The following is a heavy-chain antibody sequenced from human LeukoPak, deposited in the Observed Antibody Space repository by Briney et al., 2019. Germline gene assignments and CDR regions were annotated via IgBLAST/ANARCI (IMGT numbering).Heavy chain of an antibody. CDR2: ISGSGGST. D-gene: IGHD6-6*01. J-gene: IGHJ4*02. CDR1: GFTFSSYA. Sequence: GGSLRLSCAASGFTFSSYAMSWVRQAPGKGLEWVSAISGSGGSTYYADSVKGRFTISRDNSKNTLYLQMNSLRAEDTAVYYCAKDPPPDVTSRGGYSSSFRVVFDYWGQGTLVTVSS. CDR3: AKDPPPDVTSRGGYSSSFRVVFDY. V-gene: IGHV3-23*01.